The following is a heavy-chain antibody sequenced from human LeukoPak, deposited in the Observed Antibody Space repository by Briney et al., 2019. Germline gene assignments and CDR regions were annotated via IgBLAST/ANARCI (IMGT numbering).Heavy chain of an antibody. D-gene: IGHD6-19*01. CDR3: ASPLKESWLILAV. Sequence: GRSLRLSCAASGFTFSSYAMHWVRQAPGKGLEWVAVISYDGSNKYYADSVKGRFTISRDNSKNTLYLQMNSLRPEDTAVYYCASPLKESWLILAVWGQGTLVTVSS. J-gene: IGHJ4*02. CDR2: ISYDGSNK. V-gene: IGHV3-30-3*01. CDR1: GFTFSSYA.